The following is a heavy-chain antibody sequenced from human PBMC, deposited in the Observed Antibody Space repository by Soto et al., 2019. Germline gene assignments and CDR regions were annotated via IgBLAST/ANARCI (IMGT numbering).Heavy chain of an antibody. J-gene: IGHJ4*02. CDR3: ASWRSYSGSYCFDY. Sequence: QVQLVQSGAEVKKPGASVKVSCEASGGTFNTYTINWVRQAPGRGLESVGQIVPMYDSVNYAENFQGRVTITADKSTKTAYMELTSLRSEDTALYFCASWRSYSGSYCFDYWGQGTLVTVSS. CDR1: GGTFNTYT. D-gene: IGHD1-26*01. V-gene: IGHV1-69*06. CDR2: IVPMYDSV.